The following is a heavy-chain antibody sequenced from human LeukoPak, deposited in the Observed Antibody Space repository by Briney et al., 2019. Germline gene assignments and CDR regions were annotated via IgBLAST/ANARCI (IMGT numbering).Heavy chain of an antibody. Sequence: GASVKVSCKTSGYTFTDYYVNWVRQAPGQGLEWMGWISTYNGHTNYARKVQGRVTMTTDTSTSTAYMELRSLRSDDTAVYYCAREGGRYCSGGSCYSSNGWYGGLNYWGQGTLVTVSS. CDR2: ISTYNGHT. CDR1: GYTFTDYY. D-gene: IGHD2-15*01. V-gene: IGHV1-18*04. J-gene: IGHJ4*02. CDR3: AREGGRYCSGGSCYSSNGWYGGLNY.